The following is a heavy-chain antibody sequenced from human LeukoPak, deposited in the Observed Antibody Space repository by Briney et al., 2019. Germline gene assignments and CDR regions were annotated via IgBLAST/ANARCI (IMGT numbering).Heavy chain of an antibody. CDR3: PKCRSKICYVFDY. Sequence: GGSLRLSCAASGFTFSNYWMSWVRQAPGKGLAWVSLIDVGGGNTYYPDSAKGRFTISRDNSKNTLYLQMNSLRAEDTAVYYCPKCRSKICYVFDYWGQGTLVTVSS. J-gene: IGHJ4*02. CDR2: IDVGGGNT. CDR1: GFTFSNYW. V-gene: IGHV3-23*01. D-gene: IGHD2-2*01.